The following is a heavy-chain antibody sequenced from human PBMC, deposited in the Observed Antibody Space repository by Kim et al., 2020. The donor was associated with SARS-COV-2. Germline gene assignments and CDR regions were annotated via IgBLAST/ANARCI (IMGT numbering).Heavy chain of an antibody. D-gene: IGHD2-2*01. CDR3: AKDVSFVVVPAAILDY. V-gene: IGHV3-30*18. J-gene: IGHJ4*01. CDR1: GFTFSSYV. CDR2: ISYDGSNK. Sequence: GGSLRLSCAASGFTFSSYVMHWVRQAPGKGLEWVAVISYDGSNKYYADSVKGRFTISRDNSKNTLYLQMNSLRAEDTAVYYCAKDVSFVVVPAAILDYWG.